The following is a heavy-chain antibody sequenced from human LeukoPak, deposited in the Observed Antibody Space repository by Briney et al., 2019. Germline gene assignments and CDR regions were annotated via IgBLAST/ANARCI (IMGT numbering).Heavy chain of an antibody. D-gene: IGHD6-13*01. CDR1: GGSFSGYY. V-gene: IGHV4-34*01. CDR2: INHSGST. J-gene: IGHJ6*02. Sequence: KPSETLSLTCAVYGGSFSGYYWSWIRQPPGKGLEWIGEINHSGSTNYNPSLKSRVTISVDTSKNQFSPKLSSVTAADTAVYYCARVVRGIAAAGSYYYYYGMDVWGQGTTVTVSS. CDR3: ARVVRGIAAAGSYYYYYGMDV.